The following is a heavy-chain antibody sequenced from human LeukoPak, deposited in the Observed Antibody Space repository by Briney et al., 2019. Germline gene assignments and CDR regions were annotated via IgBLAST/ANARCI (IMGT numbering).Heavy chain of an antibody. CDR2: IYYSGST. Sequence: SETLSLTCTVSGGSISSYYRSWIRQPPVKGLEWIGYIYYSGSTNYNPSLKSRVTISVDTSKNQFSLKLSSVTAADTAVYYCARHYYDSSGYYYGPWGQGTLVTVSS. J-gene: IGHJ5*02. D-gene: IGHD3-22*01. CDR1: GGSISSYY. CDR3: ARHYYDSSGYYYGP. V-gene: IGHV4-59*01.